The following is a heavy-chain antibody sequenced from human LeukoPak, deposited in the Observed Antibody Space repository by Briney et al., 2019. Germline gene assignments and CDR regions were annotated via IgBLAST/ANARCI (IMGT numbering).Heavy chain of an antibody. D-gene: IGHD1-7*01. Sequence: SETLSLTCTVSGGSISSSSYYLGWIRQPPGKGLEWIGSIYYSGSTYYNPSLKSRVTISVDTSKNQFSLKLSSVTAADAAVYYCARLPSRGTTIWDYWGQGTLVTVSS. CDR1: GGSISSSSYY. V-gene: IGHV4-39*01. CDR3: ARLPSRGTTIWDY. CDR2: IYYSGST. J-gene: IGHJ4*02.